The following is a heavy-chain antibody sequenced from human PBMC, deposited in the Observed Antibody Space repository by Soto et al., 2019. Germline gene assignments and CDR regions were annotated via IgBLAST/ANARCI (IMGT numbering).Heavy chain of an antibody. V-gene: IGHV4-59*08. CDR2: IYYSGST. J-gene: IGHJ4*02. Sequence: SETLSLTCTVSGGSIFSYYWSWIRQPPGKGLEWIGYIYYSGSTNYNPSLRSRVIISVDTSMNQFSLRLSSVTAADTAVYYCARHKVYCSSTSCQTYDYWGQGTLVTVSS. CDR1: GGSIFSYY. CDR3: ARHKVYCSSTSCQTYDY. D-gene: IGHD2-2*01.